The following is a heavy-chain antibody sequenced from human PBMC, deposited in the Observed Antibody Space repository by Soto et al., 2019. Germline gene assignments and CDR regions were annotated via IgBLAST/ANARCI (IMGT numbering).Heavy chain of an antibody. CDR1: GGSISSYY. D-gene: IGHD6-6*01. V-gene: IGHV4-59*01. Sequence: QVQLQESGPGLVKPSETLSLTCTVSGGSISSYYWSWIRQPPGKGLEWIGYIYYSGSTNYNPSLKSRVTISVDTSKSQFSLKLSSVTAADTAVYYCARSLSSIAARRFDYWGQGTLVTVSS. J-gene: IGHJ4*02. CDR3: ARSLSSIAARRFDY. CDR2: IYYSGST.